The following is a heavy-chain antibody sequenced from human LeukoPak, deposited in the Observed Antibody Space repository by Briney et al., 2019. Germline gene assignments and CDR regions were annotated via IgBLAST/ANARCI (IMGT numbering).Heavy chain of an antibody. CDR1: GFTFSSYW. Sequence: GGSLRLSCAASGFTFSSYWMHWVRQAPGKGLVWVSRINSDGSSTSYADSVKGRFTISRDNAKNSLYLQMNSLRAEDTAVYYCASAYCTNGVCYKAFDYWGQGTLVTVSS. CDR2: INSDGSST. D-gene: IGHD2-8*01. V-gene: IGHV3-74*01. CDR3: ASAYCTNGVCYKAFDY. J-gene: IGHJ4*02.